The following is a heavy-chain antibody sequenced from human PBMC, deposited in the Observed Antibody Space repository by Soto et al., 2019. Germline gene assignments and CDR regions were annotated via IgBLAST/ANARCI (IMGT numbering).Heavy chain of an antibody. D-gene: IGHD3-22*01. V-gene: IGHV4-61*01. CDR1: GGSVSSGSYY. Sequence: QVQLQGSGPGLVKPSETLSLTCTVSGGSVSSGSYYWSWIRQPPGKGLEWIGYIYYSGSTNYNPSLKSRVTISVDTSKNQFSLKLSSVTAADTAVYYCARVISDSSTNWFDPWGQGTLVTVSS. J-gene: IGHJ5*02. CDR2: IYYSGST. CDR3: ARVISDSSTNWFDP.